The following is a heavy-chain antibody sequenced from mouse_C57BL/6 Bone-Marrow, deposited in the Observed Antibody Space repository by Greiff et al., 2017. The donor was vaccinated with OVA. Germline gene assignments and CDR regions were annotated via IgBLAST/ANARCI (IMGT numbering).Heavy chain of an antibody. CDR1: GFNIKDDY. Sequence: EVQLQQSGAELVRPGASVKLSCTASGFNIKDDYMHWVKQRPEQGLEWIGWIDPANGDTEYASKFQGKATITADTSSNTAYLQLSSLTSEDTAIYYCARRTTVDYGGQGTTLTVSA. V-gene: IGHV14-4*01. D-gene: IGHD1-1*01. CDR2: IDPANGDT. J-gene: IGHJ2*01. CDR3: ARRTTVDY.